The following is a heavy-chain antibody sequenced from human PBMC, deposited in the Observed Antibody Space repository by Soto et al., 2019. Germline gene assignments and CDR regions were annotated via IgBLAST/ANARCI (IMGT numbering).Heavy chain of an antibody. J-gene: IGHJ3*02. CDR3: AREGIPYSSSYSLIPARAFGI. CDR2: TYYRSKWYN. Sequence: SQTLSLTCAISGDSVSSNSAAWNWIRQSPSRGLEWLGRTYYRSKWYNDYAVSVKSRITINPDTSKNQFSLQLNSVTPEDTAVYYCAREGIPYSSSYSLIPARAFGIWGHGTMVTVSS. CDR1: GDSVSSNSAA. V-gene: IGHV6-1*01. D-gene: IGHD6-13*01.